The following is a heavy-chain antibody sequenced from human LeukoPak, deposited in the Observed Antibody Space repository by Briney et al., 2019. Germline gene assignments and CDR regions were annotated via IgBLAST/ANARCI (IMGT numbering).Heavy chain of an antibody. CDR1: VFTFSDYY. V-gene: IGHV3-11*01. Sequence: PGGSLRLSCAASVFTFSDYYMSWSRQAPGRGLGWVSYIISIGSTIYYADSVKGRFTISRDNAKNSLYLKMNSLRAEDTAVYYCARRAYDILTGYSAGSDYWGQGTLVTVSS. J-gene: IGHJ4*02. CDR3: ARRAYDILTGYSAGSDY. CDR2: IISIGSTI. D-gene: IGHD3-9*01.